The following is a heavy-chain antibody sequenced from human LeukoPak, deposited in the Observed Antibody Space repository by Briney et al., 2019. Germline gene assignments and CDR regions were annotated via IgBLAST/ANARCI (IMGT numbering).Heavy chain of an antibody. D-gene: IGHD1-1*01. CDR3: ARGIKKLERRKNWFDP. Sequence: PSETLSLTCAVYGGSFSGYYWSWIRKPPGKGLEWIGEINHSGSTNYNPSLKSRVTISVDTSKNQFSLKLSSVTAADTAVYYCARGIKKLERRKNWFDPWGQGTLVTVSS. J-gene: IGHJ5*02. V-gene: IGHV4-34*01. CDR2: INHSGST. CDR1: GGSFSGYY.